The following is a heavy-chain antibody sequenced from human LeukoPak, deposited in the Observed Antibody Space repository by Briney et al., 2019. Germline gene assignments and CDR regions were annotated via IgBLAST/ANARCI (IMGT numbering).Heavy chain of an antibody. J-gene: IGHJ4*02. CDR3: TTDGVGVEGATYDN. V-gene: IGHV3-30*04. CDR1: GFTFSSYA. D-gene: IGHD1-26*01. Sequence: GRSLRLSCAASGFTFSSYAMYWVRQAPGKGLEWVAVISYDGSDKFYADSVKGRFTISRDSSKNTLYLQMNSLKTEDTAVYYCTTDGVGVEGATYDNWGQGTLVSVSS. CDR2: ISYDGSDK.